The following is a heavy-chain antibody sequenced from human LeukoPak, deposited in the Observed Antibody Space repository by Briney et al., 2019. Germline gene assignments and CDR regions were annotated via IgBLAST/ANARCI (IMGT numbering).Heavy chain of an antibody. J-gene: IGHJ3*02. CDR3: AKDLEKWLLRVFDI. CDR2: ISGGGSP. Sequence: RRCLRLSSAASVVTLSVYWMDSGRGGPGEGLEWGSGISGGGSPEYADSVKGRFPISRDNSKNTLFLQMISVRAEDTAVYYCAKDLEKWLLRVFDIWGRGKMVTASS. D-gene: IGHD6-19*01. V-gene: IGHV3-23*01. CDR1: VVTLSVYW.